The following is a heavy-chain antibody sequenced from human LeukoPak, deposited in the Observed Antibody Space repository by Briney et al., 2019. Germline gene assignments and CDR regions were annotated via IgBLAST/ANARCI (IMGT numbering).Heavy chain of an antibody. D-gene: IGHD1-26*01. CDR1: GGSISSYY. Sequence: SETLSLTCTVSGGSISSYYWSWIRQPPGKGPEWIGYIYYSGSTNYNPSLKSRVTISVDTSKNQFSLKLSSVTAADTAVYYCASEWELQIYYWGQGTLVTVSS. J-gene: IGHJ4*02. V-gene: IGHV4-59*01. CDR3: ASEWELQIYY. CDR2: IYYSGST.